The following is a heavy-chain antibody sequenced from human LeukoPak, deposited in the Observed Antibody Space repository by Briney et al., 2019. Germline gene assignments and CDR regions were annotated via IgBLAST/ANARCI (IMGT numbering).Heavy chain of an antibody. D-gene: IGHD2-2*01. Sequence: GASVKVSCKASGYTFTSYGISWVRQAPGQGLEWMGWISAYNGNTNYALKLQGRVTMTTDTSTSTAYMELRSLRSDDTAVYYCARDSCSSTSCYSPSFDPWGQGTLVTVSS. V-gene: IGHV1-18*01. CDR2: ISAYNGNT. CDR1: GYTFTSYG. CDR3: ARDSCSSTSCYSPSFDP. J-gene: IGHJ5*02.